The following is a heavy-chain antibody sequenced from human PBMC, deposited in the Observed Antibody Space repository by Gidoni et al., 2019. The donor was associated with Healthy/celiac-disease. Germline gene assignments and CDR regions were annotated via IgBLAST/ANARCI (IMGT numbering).Heavy chain of an antibody. CDR2: IYYSGST. V-gene: IGHV4-39*01. CDR1: GGSISSSSYY. D-gene: IGHD6-19*01. J-gene: IGHJ4*02. CDR3: ARHVGYSSGWYLFDY. Sequence: QLQLQESGPGPVKPSETLSLTCTVSGGSISSSSYYWGWIRQHPGQGLEWIGSIYYSGSTYYNPSLKSRVTISVDTSKNQFSLKLSSVTSADTAVYYCARHVGYSSGWYLFDYWGQGTLVTVSS.